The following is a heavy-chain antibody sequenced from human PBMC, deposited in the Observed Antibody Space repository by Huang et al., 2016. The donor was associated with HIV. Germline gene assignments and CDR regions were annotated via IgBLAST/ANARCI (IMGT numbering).Heavy chain of an antibody. CDR2: IYIGGTT. CDR3: AKEGDTGAALGY. Sequence: EVLLVESGGGLIQPGGSLRLSCAASGFPVSTNYMTWVRQAPGKGLDWVSLIYIGGTTYYADSVKGRFTISRDDSENTLYLHMTSLRAGDTAVYYCAKEGDTGAALGYWGQGTLVTVS. CDR1: GFPVSTNY. V-gene: IGHV3-53*01. D-gene: IGHD2-8*02. J-gene: IGHJ4*02.